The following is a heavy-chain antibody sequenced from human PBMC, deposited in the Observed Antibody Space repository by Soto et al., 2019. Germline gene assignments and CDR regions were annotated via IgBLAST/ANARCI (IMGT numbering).Heavy chain of an antibody. J-gene: IGHJ4*02. Sequence: SETLSLTCAVYGGSFSGYYWSWIRQPPGKGLEWIGEINHSGSTNYNPSLKSRVTISVDTSKNQFSLKLSSVTAADTAVYYCAYDFWSGYPVRYFDYWGQGTLVTVSS. CDR3: AYDFWSGYPVRYFDY. CDR2: INHSGST. D-gene: IGHD3-3*01. CDR1: GGSFSGYY. V-gene: IGHV4-34*01.